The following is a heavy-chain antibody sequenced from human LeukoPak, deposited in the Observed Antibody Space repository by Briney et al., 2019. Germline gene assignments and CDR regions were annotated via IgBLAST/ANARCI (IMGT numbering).Heavy chain of an antibody. CDR3: ARKSYSYGYRYNWFDP. V-gene: IGHV4-39*01. Sequence: GSLRLSCAASGFTFSSYAMSWVRQPPGKGLEWIWSIYYSGSTYYNPSLKSRVTISVDTSKNQFSLKLSSVTAADTAVYYCARKSYSYGYRYNWFDPWGQGTLVTVSS. D-gene: IGHD5-18*01. CDR1: GFTFSSYA. J-gene: IGHJ5*02. CDR2: IYYSGST.